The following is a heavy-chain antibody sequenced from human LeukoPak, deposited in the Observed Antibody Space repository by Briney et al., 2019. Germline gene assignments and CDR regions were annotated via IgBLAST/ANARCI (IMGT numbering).Heavy chain of an antibody. V-gene: IGHV1-2*02. CDR2: INPNSGGT. Sequence: PLASVKVSCKTSGYTFTGYYMHWVRQAPGQGLEWMGWINPNSGGTNYAQKFQGRVTMTRDTSISTAYMELRSLRSDDTAVYYCARLYGDYLGNWFDPWGQGTLVTVSS. CDR3: ARLYGDYLGNWFDP. J-gene: IGHJ5*02. CDR1: GYTFTGYY. D-gene: IGHD4-17*01.